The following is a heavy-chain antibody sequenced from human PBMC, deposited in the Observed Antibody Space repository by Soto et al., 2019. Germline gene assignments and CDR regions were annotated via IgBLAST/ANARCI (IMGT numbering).Heavy chain of an antibody. J-gene: IGHJ4*02. D-gene: IGHD1-1*01. CDR3: ARSTTGTIRRFDY. V-gene: IGHV3-23*01. Sequence: GGSLRLSCAASGFTFSSYAMSWVRQAPGKGLEWVSSISGSGCSTYYADSVKGRFTISRDNSKNTLYLQMNSLRAEDTAVYYCARSTTGTIRRFDYWGQGTLVTVSS. CDR2: ISGSGCST. CDR1: GFTFSSYA.